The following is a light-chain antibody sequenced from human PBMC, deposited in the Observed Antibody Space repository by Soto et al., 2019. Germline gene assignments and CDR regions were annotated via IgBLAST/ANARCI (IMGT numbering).Light chain of an antibody. CDR3: QKYNSAPLT. J-gene: IGKJ4*01. Sequence: DIQMTQSPSSLSASVGDRVTITCRASQGISNYLAWYQQKPGKVPRLMIYAASTLHSGVPSRFSGGGSGTEFTLTISSLEPEDGATYYCQKYNSAPLTFGGGTRVEIK. V-gene: IGKV1-27*01. CDR1: QGISNY. CDR2: AAS.